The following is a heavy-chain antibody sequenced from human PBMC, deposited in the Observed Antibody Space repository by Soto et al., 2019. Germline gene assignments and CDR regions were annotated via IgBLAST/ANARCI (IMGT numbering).Heavy chain of an antibody. J-gene: IGHJ4*02. CDR3: ARESRSWYGSIWDY. CDR2: IYFSGGT. CDR1: GGSISSYY. V-gene: IGHV4-59*12. Sequence: PSETLSLTCTVSGGSISSYYWSWIRQPPGKGLEWIGYIYFSGGTNYNPSLKSRVTISVDTSKNQFSLKLNSVTAADTAVYYRARESRSWYGSIWDYWGQGTLVTVSS. D-gene: IGHD6-13*01.